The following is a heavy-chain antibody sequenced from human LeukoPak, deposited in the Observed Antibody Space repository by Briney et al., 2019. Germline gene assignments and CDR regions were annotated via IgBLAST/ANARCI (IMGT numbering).Heavy chain of an antibody. CDR2: INHSGRT. CDR1: GGSFSDYF. V-gene: IGHV4-34*01. J-gene: IGHJ4*02. Sequence: SETLSLTCAVYGGSFSDYFWGWIRQPPGKGLEWIGEINHSGRTYYNPSLKSRVTISVDTSKNQFSLNLNSLAAADTAVYYCVVSPNQDFFDYWGQGPLVTVSS. CDR3: VVSPNQDFFDY.